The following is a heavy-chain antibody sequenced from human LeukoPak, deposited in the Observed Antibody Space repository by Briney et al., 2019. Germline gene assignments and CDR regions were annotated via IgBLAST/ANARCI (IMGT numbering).Heavy chain of an antibody. V-gene: IGHV3-48*04. CDR3: ARGPSSGHYFDY. CDR1: GFTFSTSP. CDR2: ISSSSGTI. D-gene: IGHD3-22*01. Sequence: GGSLRLSCAASGFTFSTSPMNWVRQAPGKGPEWVSYISSSSGTIYYADSVKGRFTISRDNAENSLYLQMNSLRAEDTAVYYCARGPSSGHYFDYWSQGTLVTVSS. J-gene: IGHJ4*02.